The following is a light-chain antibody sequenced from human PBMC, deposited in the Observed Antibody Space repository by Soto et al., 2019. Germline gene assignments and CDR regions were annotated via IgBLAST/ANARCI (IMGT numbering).Light chain of an antibody. CDR1: QSVSSY. CDR2: DAS. V-gene: IGKV3-11*01. Sequence: EIVLTQSPATLSLSPGERATLSCRASQSVSSYLAWYQQKPGQAPRLLIYDASNRATGIPARFSGSWSGTDFTLTISSLEREDFAVYYCQQRSNWPPSCTFGQGTKVEIK. CDR3: QQRSNWPPSCT. J-gene: IGKJ1*01.